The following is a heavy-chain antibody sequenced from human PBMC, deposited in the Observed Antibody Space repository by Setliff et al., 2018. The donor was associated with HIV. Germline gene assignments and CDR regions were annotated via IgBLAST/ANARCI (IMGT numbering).Heavy chain of an antibody. CDR3: ARDLRGYSGYDFQSYYYYGMDV. CDR2: IYHSGST. Sequence: KASETLSLTCAVSGGSISSSNWWSWVRQPPGKGLEWIGEIYHSGSTNYNPSLKSRVTISVDKSKNQFSLKLSSVTAADTAVYYCARDLRGYSGYDFQSYYYYGMDVWGQGTTVTVSS. D-gene: IGHD5-12*01. V-gene: IGHV4-4*02. CDR1: GGSISSSNW. J-gene: IGHJ6*02.